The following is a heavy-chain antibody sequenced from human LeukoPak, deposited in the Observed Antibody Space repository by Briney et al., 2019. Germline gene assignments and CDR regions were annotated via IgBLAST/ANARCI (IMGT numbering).Heavy chain of an antibody. D-gene: IGHD2-8*02. CDR1: GFTFSSYS. Sequence: GGSLRLSCAASGFTFSSYSMNWVRQAPGKGLEWVSSISSSSSYIYYADSVKGRFTISRDNAKNSLYLQMNSLRAEDTAVYYCATYRQVLLPFESWGQGTLVTVSS. J-gene: IGHJ4*02. CDR2: ISSSSSYI. CDR3: ATYRQVLLPFES. V-gene: IGHV3-21*01.